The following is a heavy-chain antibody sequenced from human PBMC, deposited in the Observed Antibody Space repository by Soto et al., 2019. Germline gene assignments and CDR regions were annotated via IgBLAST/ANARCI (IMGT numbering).Heavy chain of an antibody. CDR2: ISGSGAYT. D-gene: IGHD3-9*01. CDR3: AKGDRAIKNWLDS. Sequence: GGSLRLSCAASGFIFSSYAMSWVRQAPGKGLEWVSGISGSGAYTFYADSVKGRFTISRDNSKNTLYLQMNSLRAEDSAIYHCAKGDRAIKNWLDSWGQGTLVTVSS. J-gene: IGHJ5*01. V-gene: IGHV3-23*01. CDR1: GFIFSSYA.